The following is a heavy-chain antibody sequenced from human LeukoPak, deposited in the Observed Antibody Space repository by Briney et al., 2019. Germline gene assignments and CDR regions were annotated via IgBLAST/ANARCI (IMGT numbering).Heavy chain of an antibody. CDR1: GFTFSSYG. J-gene: IGHJ4*02. D-gene: IGHD3-3*01. CDR3: AKDDDFWSGVDY. CDR2: IRYDGSNK. V-gene: IGHV3-30*02. Sequence: GGSLRLSCAASGFTFSSYGMHWVRQAPGKGLEWVAFIRYDGSNKYYADSVKGRFTISRDNSKNTLYLQMNSLRAEDTAVYYCAKDDDFWSGVDYWGQGTLVSVSS.